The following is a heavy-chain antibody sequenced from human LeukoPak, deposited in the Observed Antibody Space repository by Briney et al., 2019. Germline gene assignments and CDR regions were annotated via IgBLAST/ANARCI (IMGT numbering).Heavy chain of an antibody. CDR3: AKAAAAPGFDF. Sequence: GGSLRLSCAASRFTFSNFAMNWVRLAPGKGLEWVSAITASGYNTYYTDSVKGRFTISRDNSKNTIYLQMNSLRAEDTALYYCAKAAAAPGFDFWGQGTLVTVSS. CDR1: RFTFSNFA. V-gene: IGHV3-23*01. D-gene: IGHD6-13*01. J-gene: IGHJ4*02. CDR2: ITASGYNT.